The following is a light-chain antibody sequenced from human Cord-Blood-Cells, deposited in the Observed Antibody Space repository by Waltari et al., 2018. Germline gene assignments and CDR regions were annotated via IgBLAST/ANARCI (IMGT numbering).Light chain of an antibody. J-gene: IGLJ1*01. V-gene: IGLV2-14*01. CDR3: SSYTSSSTYV. CDR1: RSDVGGYNY. CDR2: DVS. Sequence: QPALTQPAPVSGSPGQSLTISCTGTRSDVGGYNYVSWYQQHPGKAPKLMIYDVSNRPSGVSNRFSGSKSGNTASLTISGLQAEDEADYYCSSYTSSSTYVFGTGTKVTVL.